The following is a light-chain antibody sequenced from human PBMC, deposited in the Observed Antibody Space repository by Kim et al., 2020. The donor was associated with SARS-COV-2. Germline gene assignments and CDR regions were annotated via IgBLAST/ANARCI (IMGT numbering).Light chain of an antibody. V-gene: IGLV1-44*01. CDR2: NNN. CDR3: AAWDDSLNGWV. CDR1: SSNIGSNT. J-gene: IGLJ3*02. Sequence: ELTQPPSASGTPGQRVTISCSGSSSNIGSNTVNWYQQVPGTAPKLLIYNNNQRPSGVPDRFSGSKSGTSASLAISGLESEDEADYYCAAWDDSLNGWVFGGGTQLTVL.